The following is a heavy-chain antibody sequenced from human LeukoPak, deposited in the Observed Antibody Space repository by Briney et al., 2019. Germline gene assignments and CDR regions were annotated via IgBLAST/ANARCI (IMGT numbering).Heavy chain of an antibody. V-gene: IGHV3-30*04. CDR1: GFTFSSYA. J-gene: IGHJ4*02. CDR3: AKEDTAMAPSFVDY. D-gene: IGHD5-18*01. Sequence: GGSLRLSCAASGFTFSSYAMHWVRQAPGKGLEWVAVISYDGSNKYYADSVKGRFTISRDNSKNTLYLQMNSLRAEDTAVYYCAKEDTAMAPSFVDYWGQGTLVTVSS. CDR2: ISYDGSNK.